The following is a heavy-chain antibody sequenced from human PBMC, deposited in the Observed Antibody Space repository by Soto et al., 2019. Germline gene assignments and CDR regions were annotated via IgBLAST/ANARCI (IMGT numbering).Heavy chain of an antibody. Sequence: SETLSLTCAVSGYSLTSGYYCGFIRQPPGKGLEWIGSIYHSGDTYYNPSLKSRVTISVDTSKNHFSLKLTSVTPADTAVYYCARARIVVAGTIVDYWGQGTLVTVSS. CDR1: GYSLTSGYY. CDR3: ARARIVVAGTIVDY. V-gene: IGHV4-38-2*01. J-gene: IGHJ4*02. D-gene: IGHD6-19*01. CDR2: IYHSGDT.